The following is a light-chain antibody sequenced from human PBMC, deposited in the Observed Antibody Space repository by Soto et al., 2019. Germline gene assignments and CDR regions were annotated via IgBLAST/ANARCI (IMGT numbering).Light chain of an antibody. CDR1: QNIDTF. J-gene: IGKJ5*01. CDR3: QQYSHLIT. CDR2: DAS. V-gene: IGKV1-33*01. Sequence: DIQMTQSPSSLSASVGDRVTITFRASQNIDTFLNWYQQKLGKAPKLLIYDASNLETGVPSRFSGSGSGTDFTFTISSLQPEDIATYYCQQYSHLITFGQGTRLEI.